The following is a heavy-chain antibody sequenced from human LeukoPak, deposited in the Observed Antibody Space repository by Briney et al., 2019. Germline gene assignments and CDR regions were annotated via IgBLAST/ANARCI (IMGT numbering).Heavy chain of an antibody. CDR2: IYYSGST. V-gene: IGHV4-59*01. CDR1: GGSISSYY. Sequence: SETLSLTCTVSGGSISSYYWSWIRQPPGKGLEGIGYIYYSGSTNYNPSLKSRVTISVDTSKNQFSLKLSSVTAADTAVYYCASLGIAAAGAWVDYWGQGTLVTVSS. CDR3: ASLGIAAAGAWVDY. D-gene: IGHD6-13*01. J-gene: IGHJ4*02.